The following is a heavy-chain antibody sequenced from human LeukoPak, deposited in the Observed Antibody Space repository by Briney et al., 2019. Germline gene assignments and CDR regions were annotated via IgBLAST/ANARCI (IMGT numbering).Heavy chain of an antibody. J-gene: IGHJ3*01. Sequence: GGSLRLSCAASGFTVSSNYMSWVRQAPGKGLEWVSQIIGSGGSTYYADSVKGRFTISRDNSKNTLYLQMSSLRAEDTALYYCARKGRYCSTTSCYTFDAFDLWGQGTMVTVSS. V-gene: IGHV3-23*01. CDR2: IIGSGGST. D-gene: IGHD2-2*01. CDR3: ARKGRYCSTTSCYTFDAFDL. CDR1: GFTVSSNY.